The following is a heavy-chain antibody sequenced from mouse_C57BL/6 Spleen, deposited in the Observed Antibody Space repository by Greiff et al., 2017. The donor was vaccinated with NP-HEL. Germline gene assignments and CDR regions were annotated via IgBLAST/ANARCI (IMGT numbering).Heavy chain of an antibody. CDR1: GFNIKDDY. D-gene: IGHD1-1*01. V-gene: IGHV14-4*01. J-gene: IGHJ1*03. CDR2: IDPENGDT. CDR3: TTAIYYGHHWYFDV. Sequence: EVQLQQSGAELVRPGASVKLSCTASGFNIKDDYMHWVKQRPEQGLEWIGWIDPENGDTEYASKFQGKATITADTSSNTAYLQLSSLTSEDTAVYYCTTAIYYGHHWYFDVWGTGTTVTVSS.